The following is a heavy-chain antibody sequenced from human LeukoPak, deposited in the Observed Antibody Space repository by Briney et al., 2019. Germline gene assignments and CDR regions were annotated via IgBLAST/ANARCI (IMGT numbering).Heavy chain of an antibody. CDR3: AKDRVDYGDYTDAFDI. J-gene: IGHJ3*02. CDR2: ISGSGSTI. V-gene: IGHV3-48*03. CDR1: GFTFSRYE. D-gene: IGHD4-17*01. Sequence: GGSLRLSCAASGFTFSRYEMNWVRQAPGKGLEWVSYISGSGSTIYYGDSVKGRFTISRDNSKNTLYLQMNSLRAEDTAVYYCAKDRVDYGDYTDAFDIWGQGTMVTVSS.